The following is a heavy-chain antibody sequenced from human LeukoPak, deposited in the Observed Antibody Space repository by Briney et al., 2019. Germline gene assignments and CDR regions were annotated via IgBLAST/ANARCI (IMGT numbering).Heavy chain of an antibody. D-gene: IGHD5-18*01. J-gene: IGHJ4*02. CDR3: ARVLGFGYSYGYPADY. Sequence: SETLSLTCTVSGGSITSGSYYWGWIRQPPGKGLEWIGSLYYTGSSYYNPSLKSRVTISLDTSKNQFSLKLSSVTAADTAVYYCARVLGFGYSYGYPADYWGQGTLVTVSS. CDR2: LYYTGSS. V-gene: IGHV4-39*07. CDR1: GGSITSGSYY.